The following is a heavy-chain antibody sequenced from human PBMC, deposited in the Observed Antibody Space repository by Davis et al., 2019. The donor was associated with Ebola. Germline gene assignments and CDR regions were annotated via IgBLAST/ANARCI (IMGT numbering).Heavy chain of an antibody. CDR3: AKAGATYVASYYYYGMDV. V-gene: IGHV3-21*04. CDR2: ISSSSTYI. J-gene: IGHJ6*02. CDR1: GFTFSTFSTYS. Sequence: GESLKISCAASGFTFSTFSTYSMHWVRQAPGKGLEWVSCISSSSTYIYYGDSVKGRFTISRDNAKNSLYLQMNSLRAEDTAVYYCAKAGATYVASYYYYGMDVWGQGTTVTVSS. D-gene: IGHD1-26*01.